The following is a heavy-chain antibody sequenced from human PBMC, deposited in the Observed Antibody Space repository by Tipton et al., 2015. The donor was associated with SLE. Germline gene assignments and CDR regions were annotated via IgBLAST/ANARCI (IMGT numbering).Heavy chain of an antibody. CDR1: GFTFSTST. V-gene: IGHV3-21*03. D-gene: IGHD3-10*01. CDR2: ISSSNNYI. CDR3: ARAMSGAIIRGVIRRRAFDL. J-gene: IGHJ3*01. Sequence: SLRLSCAAPGFTFSTSTMNWVRQAPGKGLEWVSSISSSNNYIYYADSVKGRFTISRDNAENSLFLQMNSLRAEDTGVYYCARAMSGAIIRGVIRRRAFDLWVQGTMVTVSS.